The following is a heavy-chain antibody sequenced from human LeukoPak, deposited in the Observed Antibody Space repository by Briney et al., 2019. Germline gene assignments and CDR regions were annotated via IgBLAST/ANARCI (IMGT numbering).Heavy chain of an antibody. CDR2: ISSFSSTI. D-gene: IGHD3-10*01. CDR3: ARSPNYKGYFDY. J-gene: IGHJ4*02. V-gene: IGHV3-48*03. CDR1: GFTFSSYE. Sequence: GGSLRLSCAASGFTFSSYEMNWIRQAPGKGLEGVSYISSFSSTIYYAYSLMGRFTISRDNAKNSLYLQMNSLRAEDTAVYYCARSPNYKGYFDYWGQGTLVTVSS.